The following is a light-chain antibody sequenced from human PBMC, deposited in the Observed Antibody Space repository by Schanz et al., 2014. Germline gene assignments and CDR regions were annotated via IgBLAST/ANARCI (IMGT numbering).Light chain of an antibody. J-gene: IGKJ1*01. CDR2: DAS. CDR3: QQYNSYPWT. Sequence: DIPMTQSPSTLSASVGDRVTITCRASQSISSWLAWYQQKPGKAPKLLIYDASSLESGVPSRFGGSGSGTDFTLTISCLQSEDFATYYCQQYNSYPWTFGQGTKVEIK. CDR1: QSISSW. V-gene: IGKV1-5*01.